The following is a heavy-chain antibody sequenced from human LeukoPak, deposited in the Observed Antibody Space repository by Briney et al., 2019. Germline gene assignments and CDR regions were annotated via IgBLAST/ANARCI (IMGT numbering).Heavy chain of an antibody. CDR2: IYPGDSDT. V-gene: IGHV5-51*01. J-gene: IGHJ4*02. CDR3: AIQGPPGTGYYNSPLDC. CDR1: GYSFTNYW. Sequence: KDGESLKISCKGSGYSFTNYWIGWARQMPGKGLEWMGIIYPGDSDTRYSPSFQGQVTISADKSISTAYLQWSSLKASDTAMYYCAIQGPPGTGYYNSPLDCWGQGTLVTVSS. D-gene: IGHD3-9*01.